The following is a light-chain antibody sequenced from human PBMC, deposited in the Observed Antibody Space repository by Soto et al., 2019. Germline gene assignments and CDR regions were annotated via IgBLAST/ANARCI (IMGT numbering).Light chain of an antibody. J-gene: IGKJ1*01. V-gene: IGKV3-20*01. Sequence: EIVLTQSPGTLSLSPGERGTLSCRASQNLGTLYLAWFQQKSGQAPRLLIYSASRRATGIPDRFTGSGSGTDFTLTINRVEPEDFAVYFCQQYAGSPWTFGQGTKVDI. CDR3: QQYAGSPWT. CDR1: QNLGTLY. CDR2: SAS.